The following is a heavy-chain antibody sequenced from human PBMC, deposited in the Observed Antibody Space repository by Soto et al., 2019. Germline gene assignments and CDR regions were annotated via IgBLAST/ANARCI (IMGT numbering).Heavy chain of an antibody. CDR1: GGTFSSYA. J-gene: IGHJ6*02. V-gene: IGHV1-69*01. CDR3: ASRWAGSGSWSYYYGMDV. Sequence: QVQLVQSGAEVKKPGSSVKVSCKASGGTFSSYAISWVRQAPGQGLEWMGGIIPIFGTANYAQKFQGRVTITADESTSTAYMELSSLRSEDTAVYYCASRWAGSGSWSYYYGMDVWGQGTTVTVSS. CDR2: IIPIFGTA. D-gene: IGHD3-10*01.